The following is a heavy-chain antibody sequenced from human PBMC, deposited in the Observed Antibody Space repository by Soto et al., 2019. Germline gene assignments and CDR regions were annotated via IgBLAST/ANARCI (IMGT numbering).Heavy chain of an antibody. Sequence: QLQLQESGPGLVKPSETLSLTCTVSGGSISSSSYYWGWIRQPPGKGLEWIGSIYYSGSTYYNPSLKSRVTISVDTSRNQFPLKLSAVTAADTAVYYCASLIGAPEKYYFDYWGRGTLVTVSS. CDR2: IYYSGST. D-gene: IGHD3-22*01. J-gene: IGHJ4*02. CDR3: ASLIGAPEKYYFDY. V-gene: IGHV4-39*01. CDR1: GGSISSSSYY.